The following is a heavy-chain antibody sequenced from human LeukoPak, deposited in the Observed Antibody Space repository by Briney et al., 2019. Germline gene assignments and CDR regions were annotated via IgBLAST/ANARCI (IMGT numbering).Heavy chain of an antibody. CDR2: ISAYKGNT. V-gene: IGHV1-18*01. D-gene: IGHD3-10*01. CDR1: GYTFTSYG. CDR3: ARDQELLWFGELLFHYFDY. Sequence: GASVKVSCKASGYTFTSYGISWVRQAPGQGLEWMGWISAYKGNTNYAQKLQGRVTMTTDTSTSTAYMELRSLRSDDTAVYYCARDQELLWFGELLFHYFDYWGQGTLVTVSS. J-gene: IGHJ4*02.